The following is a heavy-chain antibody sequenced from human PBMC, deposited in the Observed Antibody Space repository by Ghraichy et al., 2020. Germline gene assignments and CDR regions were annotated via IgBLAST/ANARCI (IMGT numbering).Heavy chain of an antibody. V-gene: IGHV3-23*01. CDR2: ISGSGGST. CDR3: AKDPSGRYCSSTSCYTDGY. CDR1: GFTFSSYA. J-gene: IGHJ4*02. D-gene: IGHD2-2*02. Sequence: LSLTCAASGFTFSSYAMSWVRQAPGKGLEWVSAISGSGGSTYYADSVKGRFTISRDNSKNTLYLQMNSLRAEDTAVYYCAKDPSGRYCSSTSCYTDGYWGQGTLVTVSS.